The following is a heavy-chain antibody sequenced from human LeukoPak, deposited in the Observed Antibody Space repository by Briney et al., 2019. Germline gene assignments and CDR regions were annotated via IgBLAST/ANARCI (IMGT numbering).Heavy chain of an antibody. D-gene: IGHD4/OR15-4a*01. J-gene: IGHJ4*02. CDR2: IFHSGST. Sequence: SETLSLTCAVYGGAFSSYPWTWIRQPPGKGLEWIGQIFHSGSTKYNPSLNGRVTMSVDTSKNQFSLKLSSVTAADTAVYYCARGAPGYWGQGTLVTVSS. CDR1: GGAFSSYP. CDR3: ARGAPGY. V-gene: IGHV4-34*12.